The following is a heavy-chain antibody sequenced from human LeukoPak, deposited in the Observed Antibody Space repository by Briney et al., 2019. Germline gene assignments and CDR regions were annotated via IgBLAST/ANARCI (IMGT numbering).Heavy chain of an antibody. CDR3: TKLSEDGDYFDY. V-gene: IGHV3-73*01. CDR1: GFTFSGSA. J-gene: IGHJ4*02. CDR2: IRGRANNYAT. Sequence: TGGSLRLSCVASGFTFSGSAMHWVRQASGKGLEWVGCIRGRANNYATAYAASVQGRFTISRDNSKNSAYLQMNGLKTEDTAVYYCTKLSEDGDYFDYWGQGTLVTVSS. D-gene: IGHD2-8*01.